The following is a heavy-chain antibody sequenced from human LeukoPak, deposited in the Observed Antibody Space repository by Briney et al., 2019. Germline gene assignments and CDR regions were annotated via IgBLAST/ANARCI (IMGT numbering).Heavy chain of an antibody. CDR1: GLTVSTNY. CDR2: IYSGGNT. J-gene: IGHJ4*02. V-gene: IGHV3-66*02. Sequence: YPGGSLRLSCAASGLTVSTNYMSWVRQAPGKGLEWVSVIYSGGNTGYADSVKGRFTISRDNSKNTLSLQMSSLRVEDTAVYYCARAGLDSSGQHHHDYWGQGTLVTVSS. CDR3: ARAGLDSSGQHHHDY. D-gene: IGHD3-22*01.